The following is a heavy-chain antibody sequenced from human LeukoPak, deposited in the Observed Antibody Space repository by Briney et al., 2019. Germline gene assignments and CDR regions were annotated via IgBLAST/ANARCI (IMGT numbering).Heavy chain of an antibody. CDR2: ISGDNGSI. CDR1: GFTFSDYY. CDR3: VRAYSRGYSDDFDY. J-gene: IGHJ4*02. D-gene: IGHD6-25*01. Sequence: GGSLRLPCAASGFTFSDYYMSWFRQAPGKGLEWLSYISGDNGSIYYADSVRGRLTISRDNAKNSLYLQVNSLRGEDTAVYYCVRAYSRGYSDDFDYWGQGTLVTVSS. V-gene: IGHV3-11*01.